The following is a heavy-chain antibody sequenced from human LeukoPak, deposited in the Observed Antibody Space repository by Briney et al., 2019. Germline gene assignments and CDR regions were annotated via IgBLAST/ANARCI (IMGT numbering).Heavy chain of an antibody. V-gene: IGHV3-7*01. J-gene: IGHJ4*01. D-gene: IGHD2-21*01. CDR2: INLDGSKT. Sequence: PSEPLSLTCTVSGDSISSASYSWGWIRQPPGKGLEWVANINLDGSKTHYIDSVEGRFTISRDNTKNSLYLQMNSLRVDDTAVYYCARDGGYCDGITCPGDYWGLGTLVTVSS. CDR3: ARDGGYCDGITCPGDY. CDR1: GDSISSASYS.